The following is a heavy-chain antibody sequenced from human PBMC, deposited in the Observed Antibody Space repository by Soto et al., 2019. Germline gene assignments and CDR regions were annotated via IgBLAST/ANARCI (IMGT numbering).Heavy chain of an antibody. Sequence: SETLSLTCTVSGGSISSSSYYWGWIRQPPGKGLEWIGSIYYSGSTNYNPSLKSRVTISVDTSKNQFSLKLSSVTAADTAVYYCARAQVWYSYGYWFDSWGQGTLVTVSS. CDR2: IYYSGST. J-gene: IGHJ5*01. V-gene: IGHV4-39*07. CDR1: GGSISSSSYY. CDR3: ARAQVWYSYGYWFDS. D-gene: IGHD5-18*01.